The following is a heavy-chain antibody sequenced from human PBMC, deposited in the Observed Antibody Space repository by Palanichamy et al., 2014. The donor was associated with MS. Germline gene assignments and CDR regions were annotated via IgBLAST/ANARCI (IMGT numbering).Heavy chain of an antibody. V-gene: IGHV3-53*01. D-gene: IGHD2-15*01. J-gene: IGHJ4*02. CDR2: IYSGGTT. Sequence: ASGFIVSSNYMTWVRQAPGKGLEWVSVIYSGGTTRYADSVQGRFTISRDSSKNTLYLQMNSLRVEDTAMYYRARGSCSGGTCYQFDYWGQGTLVTVSS. CDR1: GFIVSSNY. CDR3: ARGSCSGGTCYQFDY.